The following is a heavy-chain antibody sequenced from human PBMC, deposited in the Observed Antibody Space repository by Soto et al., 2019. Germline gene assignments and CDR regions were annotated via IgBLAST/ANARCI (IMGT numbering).Heavy chain of an antibody. CDR3: ARQPGYYYGSGSRQYYYYYTDV. J-gene: IGHJ6*03. CDR1: GGSISSYY. D-gene: IGHD3-10*01. V-gene: IGHV4-59*08. CDR2: IYYSGST. Sequence: PSETLSLTCTVSGGSISSYYWSWIRQPPGKGLEWIGYIYYSGSTNYNPSLKSRVTISVDTSKNQFSLKLSSVTAADTAVYYCARQPGYYYGSGSRQYYYYYTDVWGKGTTVTVSS.